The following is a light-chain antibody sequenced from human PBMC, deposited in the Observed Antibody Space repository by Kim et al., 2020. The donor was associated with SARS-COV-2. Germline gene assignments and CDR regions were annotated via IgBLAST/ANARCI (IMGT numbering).Light chain of an antibody. CDR3: QQYGTTPYT. V-gene: IGKV3-20*01. Sequence: EIVLTQSPGTLSLSPGERATLSCRASQSVSNSFLAWYRQRPGQAPSLLIYGASTRATGIPDRFSGSGSGTDFTLTISRLEPEDFAVYYCQQYGTTPYTCGQGTKLEI. J-gene: IGKJ2*01. CDR2: GAS. CDR1: QSVSNSF.